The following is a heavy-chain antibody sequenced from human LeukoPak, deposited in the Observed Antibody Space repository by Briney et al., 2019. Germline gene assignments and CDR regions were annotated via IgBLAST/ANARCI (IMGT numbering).Heavy chain of an antibody. CDR1: GFTFSNYG. V-gene: IGHV3-30*02. D-gene: IGHD1-26*01. Sequence: GGSLRLSCAASGFTFSNYGMHWVRQAPGKGLEWVAFIRYDGSNKYYADSVKGRFTISRDNSKNTLYLQMNSLRAEDTAVYYCARPTLGSYGSFDYWGQGTLVTVSS. CDR2: IRYDGSNK. CDR3: ARPTLGSYGSFDY. J-gene: IGHJ4*02.